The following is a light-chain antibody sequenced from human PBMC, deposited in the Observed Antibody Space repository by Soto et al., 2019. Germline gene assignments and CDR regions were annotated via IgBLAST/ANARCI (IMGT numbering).Light chain of an antibody. Sequence: IVMTQSPLSLPVTPGEPASISCRSSQSLLHSSGYNYLDWYLQKPGQSPQLLIYLGSNRASGVPDRFSGGGSGTDFTLTISSLQPEDFATYYCQQSYSTLVFTFGPGTKVDNK. J-gene: IGKJ3*01. CDR1: QSLLHSSGYNY. V-gene: IGKV2-28*01. CDR2: LGS. CDR3: QQSYSTLVFT.